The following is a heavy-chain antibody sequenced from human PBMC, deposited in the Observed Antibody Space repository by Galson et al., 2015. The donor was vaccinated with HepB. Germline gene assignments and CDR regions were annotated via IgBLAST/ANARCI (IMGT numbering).Heavy chain of an antibody. CDR2: FSGYDGST. CDR3: ARNSRLELRLNNYFSYGMDV. J-gene: IGHJ6*02. D-gene: IGHD1-1*01. Sequence: SEKVSCKASGYSFSNYGLSWIRQAPGPGLEWMGWFSGYDGSTNYAQKFQGRVTMTADASTGTAYLELRNLRSDDTAVYYCARNSRLELRLNNYFSYGMDVWGQGSAVTVSS. CDR1: GYSFSNYG. V-gene: IGHV1-18*01.